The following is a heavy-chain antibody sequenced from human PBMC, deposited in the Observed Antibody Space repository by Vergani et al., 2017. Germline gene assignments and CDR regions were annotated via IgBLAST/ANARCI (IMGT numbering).Heavy chain of an antibody. J-gene: IGHJ6*02. Sequence: EVQLLESGGGLVKPGGSLRPSCAAPGFTFSSYAMSWVRQAPGKGLEWVAAISGSGGRKYYADSVKRRFTISRDNSKNTLYLQMNSLRAEDTAVYYCTKPLRLGIWGMDVWGQGTTVTVSS. CDR3: TKPLRLGIWGMDV. CDR2: ISGSGGRK. V-gene: IGHV3-23*01. D-gene: IGHD3-3*02. CDR1: GFTFSSYA.